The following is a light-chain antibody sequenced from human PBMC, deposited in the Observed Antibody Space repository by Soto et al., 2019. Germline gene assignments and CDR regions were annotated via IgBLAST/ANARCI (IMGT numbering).Light chain of an antibody. CDR2: AAS. J-gene: IGKJ1*01. CDR3: LQHRTYPWT. V-gene: IGKV1-17*01. Sequence: DIQMTQSPSSLSASVGDRVTITCRASQSISSYLNWYQQKPGKAPKLLIYAASSLQSGVPSRFSGSGSGTEFTLTISSLHPEDFATYYCLQHRTYPWTFGQGTKVDIK. CDR1: QSISSY.